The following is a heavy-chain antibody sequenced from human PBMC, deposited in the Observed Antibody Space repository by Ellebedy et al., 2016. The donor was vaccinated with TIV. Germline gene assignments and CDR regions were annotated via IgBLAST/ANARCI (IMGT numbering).Heavy chain of an antibody. CDR2: TYYRSKWYN. CDR3: ATAVRDDWSLSL. J-gene: IGHJ4*02. Sequence: SQTLSLTCAISGDRVSNTGAAWNWIRQSPSRGPEWLGRTYYRSKWYNDYAVSVRGRITINADTSKNHFSLNLTSVTAADTAVYYCATAVRDDWSLSLWGQGTQVTVSS. D-gene: IGHD3-9*01. V-gene: IGHV6-1*01. CDR1: GDRVSNTGAA.